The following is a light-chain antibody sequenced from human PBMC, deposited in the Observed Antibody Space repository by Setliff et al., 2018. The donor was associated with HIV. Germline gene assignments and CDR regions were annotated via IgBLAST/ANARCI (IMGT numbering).Light chain of an antibody. J-gene: IGLJ3*02. V-gene: IGLV8-61*01. Sequence: QTVVTQEPSFSVSPGGTVTLTCGLTSGSVSTSYYPSWYQQTPGQAPRTLIYNTDTRSSGVPDRFSGSILGNKAALTITGAQADDESDYYCVLFMGSGIWVFGGGTKVTV. CDR1: SGSVSTSYY. CDR2: NTD. CDR3: VLFMGSGIWV.